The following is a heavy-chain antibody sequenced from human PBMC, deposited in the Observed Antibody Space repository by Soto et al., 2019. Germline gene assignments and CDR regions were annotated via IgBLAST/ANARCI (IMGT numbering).Heavy chain of an antibody. V-gene: IGHV3-23*01. J-gene: IGHJ5*02. D-gene: IGHD6-13*01. Sequence: GGSLRLSCAGSGFSFSSYAMSWVRQAPGKGLEWVSFISGNGGSTYYADSVRGRFTISRDNSKNTLYLQMNSLRAEDTAAYYCARSSWSSYSNFFDLWGQGTLVTVSS. CDR2: ISGNGGST. CDR1: GFSFSSYA. CDR3: ARSSWSSYSNFFDL.